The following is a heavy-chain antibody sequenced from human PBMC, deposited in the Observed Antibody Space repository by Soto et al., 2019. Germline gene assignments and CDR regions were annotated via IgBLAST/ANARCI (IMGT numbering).Heavy chain of an antibody. CDR1: GGSISSSSYY. CDR3: ARLLGSGSYYNAIDY. V-gene: IGHV4-39*01. Sequence: SETLSLTCTVSGGSISSSSYYWGWIRQPPGKGLEWIGSIYYSGSTYYNPSLKSRVTISVDTSKNQFSLKLSSVTAADTAVYYCARLLGSGSYYNAIDYWGQGTLVTVSS. CDR2: IYYSGST. J-gene: IGHJ4*02. D-gene: IGHD3-10*01.